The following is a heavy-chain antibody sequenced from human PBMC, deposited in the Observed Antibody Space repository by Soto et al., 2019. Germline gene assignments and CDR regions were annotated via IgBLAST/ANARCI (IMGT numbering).Heavy chain of an antibody. Sequence: QVQLEESGGGVVQPGRSLRLSCVASGFIFSTYAMYWVRQAPGKGLEWVTFISYEGSKKDYADSVKGRFTISRDNSKNTVYLQMNSLRPEDTAVYYCARNLQFFDWMGFYRMDVWGQGTTVTVSS. V-gene: IGHV3-30*04. D-gene: IGHD3-9*01. J-gene: IGHJ6*02. CDR1: GFIFSTYA. CDR3: ARNLQFFDWMGFYRMDV. CDR2: ISYEGSKK.